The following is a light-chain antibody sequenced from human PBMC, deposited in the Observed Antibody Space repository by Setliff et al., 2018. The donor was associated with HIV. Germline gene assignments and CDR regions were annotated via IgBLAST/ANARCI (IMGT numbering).Light chain of an antibody. J-gene: IGLJ3*02. V-gene: IGLV2-14*01. CDR1: SSDIGGYNF. CDR3: SSYTTTRTRA. CDR2: DVN. Sequence: QSVLTQPASVSGSPGQSIAISCTGTSSDIGGYNFVSWYQQHPGKSPKLMIYDVNDRPSGVSNRFSGPKSGNTASLTISGLQAEDEADYYCSSYTTTRTRAFGGGTKVTVL.